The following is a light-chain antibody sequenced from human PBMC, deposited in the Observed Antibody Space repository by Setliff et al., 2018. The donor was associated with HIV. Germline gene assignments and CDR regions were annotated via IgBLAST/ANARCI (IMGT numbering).Light chain of an antibody. J-gene: IGLJ2*01. CDR1: SSDIGGYYY. CDR2: EVS. V-gene: IGLV2-14*03. Sequence: ALTQPASVSGSPGQSITISCSGTSSDIGGYYYVSWYQQYPGRAPKLILYEVSNRPSGISNRFSGSKSGNTASLTISGLQAEDDADYYCCSYTSGSTLVFGGGTK. CDR3: CSYTSGSTLV.